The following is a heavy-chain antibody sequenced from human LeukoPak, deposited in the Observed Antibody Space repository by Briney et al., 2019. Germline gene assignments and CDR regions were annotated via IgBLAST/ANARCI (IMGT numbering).Heavy chain of an antibody. CDR2: ISSSSSYI. CDR1: GFTFSSYS. V-gene: IGHV3-21*01. D-gene: IGHD6-13*01. Sequence: SGGSLRLSCAASGFTFSSYSMNCVRQAPGKGLEWVSSISSSSSYIYYADSVKGRFTISRDNAKNSLYPQMNSLRAEDTAVYYCARVADSSSWYPREYYYGMDVWGQGTTVTVSS. CDR3: ARVADSSSWYPREYYYGMDV. J-gene: IGHJ6*02.